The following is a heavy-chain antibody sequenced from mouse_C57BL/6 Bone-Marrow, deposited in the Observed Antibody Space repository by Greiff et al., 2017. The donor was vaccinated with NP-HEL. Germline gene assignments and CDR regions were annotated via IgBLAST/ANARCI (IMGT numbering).Heavy chain of an antibody. CDR3: ARRGLRSDWYFDV. CDR2: ISNLAYSI. V-gene: IGHV5-15*04. CDR1: GFTFSDYG. J-gene: IGHJ1*03. D-gene: IGHD3-1*01. Sequence: EVKLVESGGGLVQPGGSLKLSCAASGFTFSDYGMAWVRQAPRKGPEWVAFISNLAYSIYYADTVTGRFTISRENAKNTLYLEMSSLRSEDTAMYYCARRGLRSDWYFDVWGTGTTVTVSS.